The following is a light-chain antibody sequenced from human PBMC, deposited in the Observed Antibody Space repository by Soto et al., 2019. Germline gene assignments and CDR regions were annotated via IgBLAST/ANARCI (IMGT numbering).Light chain of an antibody. CDR2: GNS. CDR3: PSYDSSLSGWV. J-gene: IGLJ3*02. V-gene: IGLV1-40*01. CDR1: SSNIGAGYD. Sequence: QSVLTQPPSVSGAPGQRVTISCTGSSSNIGAGYDVHWYQQLPGTAPKLLLYGNSNRPSGVPDRFSGSKSGTSASLAITGVQAEDEADYYCPSYDSSLSGWVFGGGTKLTVL.